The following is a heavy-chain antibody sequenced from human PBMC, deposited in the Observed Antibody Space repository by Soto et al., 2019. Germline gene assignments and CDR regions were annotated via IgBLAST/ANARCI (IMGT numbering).Heavy chain of an antibody. CDR3: ARDMTRTVVPYFDF. CDR2: IIPISGAA. Sequence: SVKVSCTASGGTFSNYVVNWVRQAPGQGLEWMGRIIPISGAANYAQKFQGRVTITADKSTRTSYMELSSLRSEDTAVYYCARDMTRTVVPYFDFWGQGTLVTVSS. J-gene: IGHJ4*02. D-gene: IGHD1-7*01. V-gene: IGHV1-69*06. CDR1: GGTFSNYV.